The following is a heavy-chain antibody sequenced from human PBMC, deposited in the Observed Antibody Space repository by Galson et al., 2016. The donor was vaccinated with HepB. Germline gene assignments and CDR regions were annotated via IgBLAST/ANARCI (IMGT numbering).Heavy chain of an antibody. CDR2: INSDGSST. J-gene: IGHJ4*02. CDR1: GFTFSSYW. Sequence: SLRLSCAASGFTFSSYWMHWVRQAPGKGLVWVSRINSDGSSTSYADSVKGRFTISRDNAENTLYLQMNSLRAEDTAVYYCASRSIAAAGPLDYWGQGTLVTVSS. V-gene: IGHV3-74*01. CDR3: ASRSIAAAGPLDY. D-gene: IGHD6-13*01.